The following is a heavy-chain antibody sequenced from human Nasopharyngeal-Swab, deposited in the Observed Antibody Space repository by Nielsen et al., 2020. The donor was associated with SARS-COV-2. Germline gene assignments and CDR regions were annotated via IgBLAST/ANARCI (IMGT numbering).Heavy chain of an antibody. CDR1: GFTFSRYA. CDR2: IGGSGGTT. V-gene: IGHV3-23*01. CDR3: AKVAAAAYYFDY. Sequence: GESLKISCAASGFTFSRYAMNWVRQAPGKGLEWVSVIGGSGGTTSYADSVKGRFTISRDNSKNTVDLQMDSLRAEDTAVYYCAKVAAAAYYFDYWGQGTLVTVSS. D-gene: IGHD6-25*01. J-gene: IGHJ4*02.